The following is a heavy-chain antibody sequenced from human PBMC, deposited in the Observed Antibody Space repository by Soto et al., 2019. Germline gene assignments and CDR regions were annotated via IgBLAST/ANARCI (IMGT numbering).Heavy chain of an antibody. V-gene: IGHV1-46*01. Sequence: ASVKVSCKASGYTFTSYYMHWVRQAPGQGLEWMGIINPSGGSTSYAQKFQGRVTMTRDTSTSTVYMELSSLRSEDTAVYYCARVDLDYDFWSGYFRGRDYYYSMDVWGQGTTVTVSS. D-gene: IGHD3-3*01. CDR2: INPSGGST. CDR3: ARVDLDYDFWSGYFRGRDYYYSMDV. J-gene: IGHJ6*02. CDR1: GYTFTSYY.